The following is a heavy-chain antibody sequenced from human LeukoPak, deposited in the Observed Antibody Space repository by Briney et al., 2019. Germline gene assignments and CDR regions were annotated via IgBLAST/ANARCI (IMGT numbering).Heavy chain of an antibody. CDR2: NKYDGSES. Sequence: SGGSLRLFCAASRFTLSGHWMHWFRQPPGKGLAWVSRNKYDGSESYYADSVKGRFTISRDNAKNTLYLQMNSLRVEDTAVYYCAKSDWFDPWGQGTLVTVSS. CDR3: AKSDWFDP. J-gene: IGHJ5*02. CDR1: RFTLSGHW. V-gene: IGHV3-74*01.